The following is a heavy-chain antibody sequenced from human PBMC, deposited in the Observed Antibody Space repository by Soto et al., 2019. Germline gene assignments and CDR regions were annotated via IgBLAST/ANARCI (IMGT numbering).Heavy chain of an antibody. CDR3: ARDRDVDTAMIYYGMDV. CDR1: VGSVSGGSYY. J-gene: IGHJ6*02. D-gene: IGHD5-18*01. CDR2: IYYSGST. Sequence: SQALSVTWDVSVGSVSGGSYYLSFLKQRPVKVLEWIGYIYYSGSTNYNPSLKSRVTISVDTSKNQFSLKLSSVTAADTAVYYCARDRDVDTAMIYYGMDVWGQGTTVTVSS. V-gene: IGHV4-61*01.